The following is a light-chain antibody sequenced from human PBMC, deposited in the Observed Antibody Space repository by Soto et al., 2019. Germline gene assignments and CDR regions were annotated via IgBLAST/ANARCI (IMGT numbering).Light chain of an antibody. V-gene: IGKV1-6*01. J-gene: IGKJ4*01. Sequence: AIHMTQSPSSLSASLGDRVNITCRASQGIGNDLGWYQQKPRKAPKVLIYAASSLQSGVPSRFSGSGSGTHLTLTNSSLQPEDFATYYCLQDNNFPPTFGVGTKVEIK. CDR3: LQDNNFPPT. CDR2: AAS. CDR1: QGIGND.